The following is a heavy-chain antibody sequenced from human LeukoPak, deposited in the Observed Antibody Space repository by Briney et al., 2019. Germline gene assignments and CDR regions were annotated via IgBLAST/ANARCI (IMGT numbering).Heavy chain of an antibody. D-gene: IGHD2-2*01. V-gene: IGHV3-23*01. CDR3: AKTPTVVPAAYDY. CDR1: EFTFSSYA. J-gene: IGHJ4*02. CDR2: ISGSGGST. Sequence: GGSLRLSCAASEFTFSSYAMRWVRQAPGKGLEWVSAISGSGGSTYYADSVKGRFTISRDNSKNTLYLQMNSLRAEDTAVYYCAKTPTVVPAAYDYWGQGTLVTVSS.